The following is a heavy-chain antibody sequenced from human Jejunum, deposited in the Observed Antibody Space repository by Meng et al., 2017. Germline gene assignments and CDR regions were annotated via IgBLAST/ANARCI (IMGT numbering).Heavy chain of an antibody. V-gene: IGHV4-30-4*01. CDR2: IHHSGIT. D-gene: IGHD6-6*01. Sequence: QVQLQESGPGLVKPSQTLFLARTVSGDSVTSGSYHWSWIRQPPGKGLEWIGYIHHSGITYYNPSLRSRLLISIDTSKRQLSLTLNSVTAADTALYYCATIQSSPHFFNYWGQGTLVTVSS. CDR3: ATIQSSPHFFNY. CDR1: GDSVTSGSYH. J-gene: IGHJ4*02.